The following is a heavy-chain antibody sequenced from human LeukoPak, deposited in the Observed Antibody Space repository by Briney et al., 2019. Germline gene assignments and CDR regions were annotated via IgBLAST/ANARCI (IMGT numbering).Heavy chain of an antibody. CDR3: ARELYSGRYLAEGGAFDI. CDR2: IIPIFGTA. J-gene: IGHJ3*02. CDR1: GGTFSSYA. D-gene: IGHD1-26*01. V-gene: IGHV1-69*13. Sequence: GASVKVSCKASGGTFSSYAISWVRQAPGQGLEWMGGIIPIFGTANYAQKFQGRVTITADESTSTAYMELSSLRSEDTAVYYCARELYSGRYLAEGGAFDIWGQGTMVTVSS.